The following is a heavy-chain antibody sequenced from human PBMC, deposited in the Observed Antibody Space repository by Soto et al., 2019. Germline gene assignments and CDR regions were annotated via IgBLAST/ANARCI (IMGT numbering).Heavy chain of an antibody. CDR2: IYYSGST. Sequence: SETLSLTCTVSGGSISSGGYYWSWIRQHPGKGLEWIGYIYYSGSTYYNPSLKSRVTISVDTSKNQFSLKLSSVTAADTAVYYCARLPRYDFWSGYYDGMDVWGQGTTVTVS. V-gene: IGHV4-31*03. CDR3: ARLPRYDFWSGYYDGMDV. CDR1: GGSISSGGYY. D-gene: IGHD3-3*01. J-gene: IGHJ6*02.